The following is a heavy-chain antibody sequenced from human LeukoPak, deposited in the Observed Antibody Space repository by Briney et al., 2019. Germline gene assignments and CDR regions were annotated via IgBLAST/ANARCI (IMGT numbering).Heavy chain of an antibody. Sequence: GGSLRLSCAASGFTFSSYSMNWVRQAPGKGLEWVSYISSSSSTIYYADSVKGRFTISRDNAKNSLYLQMNSLRAEDTAVYYCARDVAYNTFDHWGQGTLVTVSS. V-gene: IGHV3-48*04. D-gene: IGHD1-14*01. J-gene: IGHJ4*02. CDR3: ARDVAYNTFDH. CDR2: ISSSSSTI. CDR1: GFTFSSYS.